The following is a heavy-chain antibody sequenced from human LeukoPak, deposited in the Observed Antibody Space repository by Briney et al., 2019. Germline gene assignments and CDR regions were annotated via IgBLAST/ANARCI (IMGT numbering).Heavy chain of an antibody. J-gene: IGHJ4*02. CDR1: GFTFSSYS. Sequence: GGSLRLFCAASGFTFSSYSMNWVRLAPGKGLEWVSYISSSGNTIDYADSVKGRFTISRDNAKNSLYLQMVSLRAEDTAVYYCARLRGYSYGYGDYWGQGTLVTVSS. D-gene: IGHD5-18*01. CDR3: ARLRGYSYGYGDY. CDR2: ISSSGNTI. V-gene: IGHV3-48*04.